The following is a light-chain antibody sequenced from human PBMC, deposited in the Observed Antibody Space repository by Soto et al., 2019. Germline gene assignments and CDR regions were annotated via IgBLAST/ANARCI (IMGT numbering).Light chain of an antibody. CDR2: GAS. Sequence: EIVMTQSQATLSVSPGERATLSCRASQSVSSNLAWHQQKPGQAPRLLIYGASTRATGIPARFSGSGSGTEFTLTISSLQPDDFATYYCQQYNSYSFGQGTKVDIK. J-gene: IGKJ1*01. CDR3: QQYNSYS. CDR1: QSVSSN. V-gene: IGKV3-15*01.